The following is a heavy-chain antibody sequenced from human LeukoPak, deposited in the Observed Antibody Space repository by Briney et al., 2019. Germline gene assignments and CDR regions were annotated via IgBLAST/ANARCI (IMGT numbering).Heavy chain of an antibody. D-gene: IGHD3-22*01. CDR2: ILNDGNSK. V-gene: IGHV3-30*18. J-gene: IGHJ4*02. Sequence: GGSLRLSCAASGLSFSSYGMHWVRQAPGRGLEWVAVILNDGNSKYYADSVKDRFTISRDNSENTLYLQMNSLRAEDTAVYYCAKDLDISGFSYWGQGTLVTVSS. CDR1: GLSFSSYG. CDR3: AKDLDISGFSY.